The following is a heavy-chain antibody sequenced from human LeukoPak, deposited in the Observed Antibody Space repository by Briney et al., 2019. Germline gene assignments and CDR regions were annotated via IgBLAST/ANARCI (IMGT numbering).Heavy chain of an antibody. CDR3: ARRAGAYSHPYDY. J-gene: IGHJ4*02. Sequence: GGSLRLSCVASGFTFSSDAMHWVRQAPGKGLEWVAVISYDGKEKYHADSVKGRFTISRDNAKNSLYLQMNSLRAEDTAVYYCARRAGAYSHPYDYWGQGTLVTVSS. D-gene: IGHD4/OR15-4a*01. CDR1: GFTFSSDA. V-gene: IGHV3-30*04. CDR2: ISYDGKEK.